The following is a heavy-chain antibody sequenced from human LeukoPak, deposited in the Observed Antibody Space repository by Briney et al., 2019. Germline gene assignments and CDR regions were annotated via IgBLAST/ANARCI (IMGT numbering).Heavy chain of an antibody. D-gene: IGHD5-24*01. J-gene: IGHJ4*02. Sequence: SVKVSCKASGGTFSSYAISWVRQAPGQGLEWMGRIIPISGIANYAQKFQGRVTITADKSTSTAYMELSSLRSEDTAVYYCARDRDGYNYDYWGQGTLVTVSS. CDR3: ARDRDGYNYDY. V-gene: IGHV1-69*04. CDR1: GGTFSSYA. CDR2: IIPISGIA.